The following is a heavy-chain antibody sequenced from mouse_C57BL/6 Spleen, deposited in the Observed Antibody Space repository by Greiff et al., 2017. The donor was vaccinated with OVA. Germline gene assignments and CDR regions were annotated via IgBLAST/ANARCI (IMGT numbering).Heavy chain of an antibody. CDR2: IDPSDSYT. V-gene: IGHV1-59*01. D-gene: IGHD1-1*01. CDR1: GYTFTSYW. Sequence: QVQLQQPGAELVRPGTSVKLSCKASGYTFTSYWMHWVKQRPGQGLEWIGVIDPSDSYTNSNQKFKGKATLTVDKSSSTAYMQLSSLTSEDSAVYYCARFTTVVASNWYFDVWGTGTTVTVSS. CDR3: ARFTTVVASNWYFDV. J-gene: IGHJ1*03.